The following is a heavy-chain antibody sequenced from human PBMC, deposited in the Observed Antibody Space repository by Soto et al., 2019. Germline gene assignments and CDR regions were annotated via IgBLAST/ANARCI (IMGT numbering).Heavy chain of an antibody. Sequence: GSSVKVSCKASGYTFTSYDINWVRQATGQGPEWMGWMNPNSGNTGYAQKFQGRVTMTRNTPISTAYMELSSLRSEDTAVYYCARALRYFDWLFDTLKWFDPWG. J-gene: IGHJ5*02. D-gene: IGHD3-9*01. CDR2: MNPNSGNT. V-gene: IGHV1-8*01. CDR1: GYTFTSYD. CDR3: ARALRYFDWLFDTLKWFDP.